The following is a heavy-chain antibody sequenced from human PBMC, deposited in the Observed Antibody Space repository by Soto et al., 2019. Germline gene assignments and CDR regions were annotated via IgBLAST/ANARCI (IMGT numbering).Heavy chain of an antibody. CDR2: ISGSGGST. Sequence: PGGSLRLSCAASGFTFSSYAMSWVRQAPGKGLEWVSAISGSGGSTYYADSVKGRFTISRDNSKNTLYLQMNSLRAEDTAVYYCAKALLWFGESRYYFDYWGQGTLVTSPQ. V-gene: IGHV3-23*01. CDR1: GFTFSSYA. D-gene: IGHD3-10*01. J-gene: IGHJ4*02. CDR3: AKALLWFGESRYYFDY.